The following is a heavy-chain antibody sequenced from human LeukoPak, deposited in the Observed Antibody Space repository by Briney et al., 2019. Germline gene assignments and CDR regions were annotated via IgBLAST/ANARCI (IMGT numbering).Heavy chain of an antibody. D-gene: IGHD6-13*01. J-gene: IGHJ6*03. CDR2: IIPIFGTA. V-gene: IGHV1-69*13. CDR1: GGTFSSYA. Sequence: PSVKVSCKASGGTFSSYAISWVRQAPGQGLEWMGGIIPIFGTANYAQKFQGRVTITADESTSTAYMELSSLRSEDTAVYYCARGISSSWYDESYYYYYMDVWGKGTTVTVSS. CDR3: ARGISSSWYDESYYYYYMDV.